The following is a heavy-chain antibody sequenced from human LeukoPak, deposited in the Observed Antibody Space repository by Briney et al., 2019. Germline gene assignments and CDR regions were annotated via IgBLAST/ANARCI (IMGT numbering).Heavy chain of an antibody. CDR3: ARLITYSSGYYFYYYYMDV. D-gene: IGHD6-19*01. V-gene: IGHV4-59*12. CDR2: IYYSGST. CDR1: GGSIGGYY. J-gene: IGHJ6*03. Sequence: SETLSLTCTVSGGSIGGYYWSWIRQPPGKGLEWIGYIYYSGSTNYNPSLESRVTISVDTSKNQFSLKLSSVTAADTAVYYCARLITYSSGYYFYYYYMDVWDKGTTVTVSS.